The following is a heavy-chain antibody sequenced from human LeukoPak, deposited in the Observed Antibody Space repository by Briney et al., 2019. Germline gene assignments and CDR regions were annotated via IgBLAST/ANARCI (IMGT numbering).Heavy chain of an antibody. D-gene: IGHD2-15*01. CDR3: AKDIEISY. CDR2: ISASGANT. J-gene: IGHJ4*02. Sequence: PGGSLRLSCVASGFGFKDSAMTWVRQAPGKGLEWVSLISASGANTYSTDSVKGRFTVSRDNSENTLYLQMNSLRAGDTAVYYCAKDIEISYWGQGTLVTVSS. CDR1: GFGFKDSA. V-gene: IGHV3-23*01.